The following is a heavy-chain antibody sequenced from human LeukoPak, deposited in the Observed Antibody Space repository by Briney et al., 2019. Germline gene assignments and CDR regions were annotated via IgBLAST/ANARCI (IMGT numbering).Heavy chain of an antibody. V-gene: IGHV3-23*01. CDR3: AKDRNSVGSSYNY. J-gene: IGHJ4*02. D-gene: IGHD6-6*01. Sequence: GGSLRLSCAASGFTFSSYAMSWVRQAPGKGLEWVSAISGSGGSTYYADSVKGRFAISRDNSKNTLYLQMNNLRAEDTAVYYCAKDRNSVGSSYNYWGQGTLVTVSS. CDR1: GFTFSSYA. CDR2: ISGSGGST.